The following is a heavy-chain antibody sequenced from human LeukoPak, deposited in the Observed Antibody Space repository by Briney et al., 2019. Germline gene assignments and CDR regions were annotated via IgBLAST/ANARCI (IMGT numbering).Heavy chain of an antibody. J-gene: IGHJ6*02. CDR3: ARACGYDSSGYYCYGMDV. CDR1: GFTFSIYA. CDR2: ISSDGINK. D-gene: IGHD3-22*01. V-gene: IGHV3-30-3*01. Sequence: GTSLRLSCAASGFTFSIYAIQWVRQAPGKGLEWVAVISSDGINKYYADSVMGRFTISRDNSMNTLYLQMNSLRTEDTGVYYCARACGYDSSGYYCYGMDVWGQGTTVTVSS.